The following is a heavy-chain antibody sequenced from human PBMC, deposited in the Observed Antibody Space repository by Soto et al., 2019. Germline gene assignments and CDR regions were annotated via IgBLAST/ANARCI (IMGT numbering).Heavy chain of an antibody. Sequence: EQLVQSGAEVNKPGSSVNDSCKASGGTFSSYAISWVRQAPGQGREWMGGVIHIFGTANYAHKFQGRVTITADESTSKSYLERSSLRSEDTAGYYCERDGGSSSAGERLYNSSCYKPPRDWYLDLWGRGTLVNVSS. V-gene: IGHV1-69*01. J-gene: IGHJ2*01. CDR1: GGTFSSYA. D-gene: IGHD6-13*01. CDR2: VIHIFGTA. CDR3: ERDGGSSSAGERLYNSSCYKPPRDWYLDL.